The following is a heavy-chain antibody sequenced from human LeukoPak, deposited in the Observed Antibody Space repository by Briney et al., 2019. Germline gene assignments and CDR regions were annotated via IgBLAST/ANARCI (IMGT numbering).Heavy chain of an antibody. V-gene: IGHV1-58*02. Sequence: GTSVKVSCKASGFTFTSSAMQWVRQARGQRLEWIGWIVVGSGNTNYAQKFQERVTITRDMSTSTAYMGLSSLRSEDTAVYYCAAVLFGYGPGDYWGQGTLVTVSS. CDR2: IVVGSGNT. CDR3: AAVLFGYGPGDY. D-gene: IGHD3-10*02. CDR1: GFTFTSSA. J-gene: IGHJ4*02.